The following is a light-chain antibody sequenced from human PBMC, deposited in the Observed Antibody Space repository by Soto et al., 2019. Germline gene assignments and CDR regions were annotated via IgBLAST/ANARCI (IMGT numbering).Light chain of an antibody. V-gene: IGKV3-20*01. CDR3: QQYGGSSWT. J-gene: IGKJ1*01. CDR1: QSVSSSY. Sequence: ESVLAQSPVTLSLSPGERATLSCRASQSVSSSYLAWYHQKPGQAPRLLIFGASSRATGIPDRFSGSGSGTDFTLTISRLEPEDFAVYYCQQYGGSSWTFGQGTKVDIK. CDR2: GAS.